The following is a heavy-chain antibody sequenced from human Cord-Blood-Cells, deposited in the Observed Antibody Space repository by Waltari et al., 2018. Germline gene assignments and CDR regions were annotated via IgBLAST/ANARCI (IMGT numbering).Heavy chain of an antibody. D-gene: IGHD4-4*01. J-gene: IGHJ2*01. Sequence: EVQLVESGGGLVQPGGSLRLSCAASGFTFSSYWMSWVRQAPGKGVRWVSNIEEEWRGKDYVYSVKGRFTSSRDNAKNSLYLQMNSLRAEDTAVYYCARDGDSNFFFDLWGRGTLVTVSS. CDR2: IEEEWRGK. V-gene: IGHV3-7*01. CDR1: GFTFSSYW. CDR3: ARDGDSNFFFDL.